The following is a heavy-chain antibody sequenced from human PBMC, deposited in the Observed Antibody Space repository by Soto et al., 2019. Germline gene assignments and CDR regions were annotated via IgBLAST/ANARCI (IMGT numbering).Heavy chain of an antibody. CDR3: ARVEPEWELPYYYYGMDV. Sequence: PSETLSLTCSVSGDSISSHYYYWGWIRQPPGKGLEYIGSIHSTGITYYMPSLKSRLTISVDTSKRQFSLRLSSVTAADTAVYYCARVEPEWELPYYYYGMDVWGQGTTVTAP. D-gene: IGHD1-26*01. J-gene: IGHJ6*02. V-gene: IGHV4-39*01. CDR1: GDSISSHYYY. CDR2: IHSTGIT.